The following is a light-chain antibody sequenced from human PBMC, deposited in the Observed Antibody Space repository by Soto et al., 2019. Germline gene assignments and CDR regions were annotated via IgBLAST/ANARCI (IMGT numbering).Light chain of an antibody. CDR2: GAS. V-gene: IGKV3-20*01. J-gene: IGKJ4*01. CDR3: HRYGASQLPGSSPLP. Sequence: ENVLTQSPGTLSLSPGERATLSCRASQSVAGNYLAWYQQKPGQAPRLLVYGASSRATGIPDRFSGSGSGTDFTLTISRLEPEDFAVYYCHRYGASQLPGSSPLPFGGGTKVEIK. CDR1: QSVAGNY.